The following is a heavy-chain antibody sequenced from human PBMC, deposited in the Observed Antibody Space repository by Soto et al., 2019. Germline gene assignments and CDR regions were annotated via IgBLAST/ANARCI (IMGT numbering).Heavy chain of an antibody. V-gene: IGHV3-30*18. CDR2: ISYDGSNK. D-gene: IGHD4-4*01. CDR3: AKDVFGRWTVTIDYYYYGMDV. Sequence: GGSLRLSCAASGFTFSSYGMHWVRQAPGKGLEWVAVISYDGSNKYYADSVKGRFTISRDNSKNTLYLQMNSLRAEDTAVYYCAKDVFGRWTVTIDYYYYGMDVWGQGTTVTVSS. CDR1: GFTFSSYG. J-gene: IGHJ6*02.